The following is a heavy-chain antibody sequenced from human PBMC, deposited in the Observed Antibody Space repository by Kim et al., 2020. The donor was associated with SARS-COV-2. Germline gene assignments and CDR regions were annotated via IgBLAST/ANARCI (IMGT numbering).Heavy chain of an antibody. Sequence: SETLSLTCAVYGGSFSGYYWSWIRQPPGKGLEWIGEINHSGSTNYNPSLKSRVTISVDTSKNQFSLKLSSVTAADTAVYYCARGRASGYYFHYYYGMDV. CDR2: INHSGST. CDR1: GGSFSGYY. D-gene: IGHD3-22*01. J-gene: IGHJ6*01. V-gene: IGHV4-34*01. CDR3: ARGRASGYYFHYYYGMDV.